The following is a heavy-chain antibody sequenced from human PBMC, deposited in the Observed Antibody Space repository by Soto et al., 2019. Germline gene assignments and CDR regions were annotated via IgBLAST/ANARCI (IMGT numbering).Heavy chain of an antibody. D-gene: IGHD1-26*01. V-gene: IGHV4-30-2*01. CDR3: ARDRGFHSGSYPGVYYYYGMDV. Sequence: PSETLSLTCAVSGDSISSGGYSWSWIRQPPGKGLEWIGYIYHSGSTYYNPSLKSRVTISVDRSKNQFSLKLSSVTAADTAVYYCARDRGFHSGSYPGVYYYYGMDVWGQGTTVTVSS. CDR2: IYHSGST. J-gene: IGHJ6*02. CDR1: GDSISSGGYS.